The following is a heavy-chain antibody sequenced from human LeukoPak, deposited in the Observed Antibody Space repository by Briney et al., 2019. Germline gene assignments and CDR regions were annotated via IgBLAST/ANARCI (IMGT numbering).Heavy chain of an antibody. CDR2: IWYDGSNK. V-gene: IGHV3-33*01. CDR3: ARDLYDSSGYRGSELDY. J-gene: IGHJ4*02. CDR1: GFTFSSYG. D-gene: IGHD3-22*01. Sequence: GGSLRLSCAASGFTFSSYGMHWVRQAPGKGLEWVAVIWYDGSNKYYADSVKGRFTISRDNSKNTLYLQMNSLRAEDTAVYYRARDLYDSSGYRGSELDYWGQGTLVTVSS.